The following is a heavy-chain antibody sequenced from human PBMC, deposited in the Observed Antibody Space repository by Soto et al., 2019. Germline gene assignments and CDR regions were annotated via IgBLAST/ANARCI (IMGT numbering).Heavy chain of an antibody. V-gene: IGHV1-18*01. CDR1: GYTFTSYG. CDR3: ASDRPYSSSSADAFDI. Sequence: ASVKVSCKASGYTFTSYGISWVRQAPGQGLEWMGWISAYNGNTNYAQKLQGRVTMTTDTSTSTAYMELRSLRSDDTAVYYCASDRPYSSSSADAFDIWGQGTMVTVSS. J-gene: IGHJ3*02. D-gene: IGHD6-6*01. CDR2: ISAYNGNT.